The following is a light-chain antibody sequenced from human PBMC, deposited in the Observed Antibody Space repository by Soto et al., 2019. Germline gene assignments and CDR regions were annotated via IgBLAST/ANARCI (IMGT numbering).Light chain of an antibody. CDR3: SSYTSSSTPFV. CDR1: SSDVGGYNY. CDR2: DVS. J-gene: IGLJ1*01. V-gene: IGLV2-14*03. Sequence: QSALTQPASVSGSPGQSITISCTGTSSDVGGYNYVSWYQQHPGKAPKLMIYDVSDRPSGVSNRFSGSKSGNTASLTISGPQAEDEADYFCSSYTSSSTPFVFGTWTKLTVL.